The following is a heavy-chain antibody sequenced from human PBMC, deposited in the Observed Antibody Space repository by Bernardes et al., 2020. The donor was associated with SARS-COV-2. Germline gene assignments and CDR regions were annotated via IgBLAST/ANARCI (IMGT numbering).Heavy chain of an antibody. J-gene: IGHJ4*02. CDR2: IQSGGYT. CDR1: GFTVSSKY. Sequence: GWSLRLSCAVSGFTVSSKYMNWVRQAPGKGLEWVSVIQSGGYTNYADSVKGRFTVSRDTSENTVSLQMNSLRAEDTAVYYCARGLRWAFDYWGQGTLVSVYS. D-gene: IGHD4-17*01. V-gene: IGHV3-53*01. CDR3: ARGLRWAFDY.